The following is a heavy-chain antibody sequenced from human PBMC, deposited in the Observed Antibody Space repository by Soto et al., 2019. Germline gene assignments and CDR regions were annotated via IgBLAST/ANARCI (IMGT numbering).Heavy chain of an antibody. CDR3: ARVKITISYYYYGMDV. CDR1: GYTFTGYY. J-gene: IGHJ6*02. V-gene: IGHV1-2*03. Sequence: GASVKVSCKASGYTFTGYYMHWVLQAPGQGLEWMGWINPNSGGTNYAQKFQGRVTMTRDTSISTAYMELSRLRSDDTAVYYCARVKITISYYYYGMDVWGQGTTVTVSS. CDR2: INPNSGGT. D-gene: IGHD3-3*01.